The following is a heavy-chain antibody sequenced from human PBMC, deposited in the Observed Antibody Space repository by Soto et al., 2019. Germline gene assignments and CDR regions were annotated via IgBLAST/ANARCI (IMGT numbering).Heavy chain of an antibody. Sequence: PSETLSLTXTVSGGSISSGDYYWSWIRQPPGKGLEWIGYIYYSGSTYYNPSLKSRVTISIDPSKNQFSLKLNSVTAADAAVYYCARTPGGWFDPWGRGTLVTVSS. CDR3: ARTPGGWFDP. CDR1: GGSISSGDYY. J-gene: IGHJ5*02. D-gene: IGHD3-16*01. V-gene: IGHV4-30-4*01. CDR2: IYYSGST.